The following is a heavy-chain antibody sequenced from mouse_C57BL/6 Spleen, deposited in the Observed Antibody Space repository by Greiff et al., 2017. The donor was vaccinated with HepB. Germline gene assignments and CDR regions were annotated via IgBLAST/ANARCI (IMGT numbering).Heavy chain of an antibody. CDR2: ISDGGSYT. CDR3: AREGEGDSSGPAWFAY. D-gene: IGHD3-2*02. V-gene: IGHV5-4*01. CDR1: GFTFSSYA. J-gene: IGHJ3*01. Sequence: EVQRVESGGGLVKPGGSLKLSCAASGFTFSSYAMSWVRQTPEKRLEWVATISDGGSYTYYPDNVKGRFTISRDNAKNNLYLQMSHLKSEDTAMYYCAREGEGDSSGPAWFAYWGQGTLVTVSA.